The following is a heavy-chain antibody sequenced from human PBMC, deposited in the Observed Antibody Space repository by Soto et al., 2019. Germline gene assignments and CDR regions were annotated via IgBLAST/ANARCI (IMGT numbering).Heavy chain of an antibody. V-gene: IGHV3-30*18. CDR3: AKGSDTAMITSGFDY. Sequence: QVQLVESGGGVVQPGMSLRLSCAASGLTFSSYGMHWVRQAPGRGLEWVAVVSYDGNNEYKADSVKGRFTISRDNSKNTLFLQMNSMRAEDTAVYYCAKGSDTAMITSGFDYWGQGTLVTVSS. CDR2: VSYDGNNE. J-gene: IGHJ4*02. D-gene: IGHD5-18*01. CDR1: GLTFSSYG.